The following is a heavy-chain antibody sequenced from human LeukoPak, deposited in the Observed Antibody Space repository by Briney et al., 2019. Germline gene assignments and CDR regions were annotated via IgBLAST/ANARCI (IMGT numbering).Heavy chain of an antibody. CDR2: ISYDGSNK. D-gene: IGHD3-16*01. V-gene: IGHV3-30*04. Sequence: AGGSLRLSCAASGFTFSSYAMHWVRQAPGKGLEWVAVISYDGSNKYYADSVKGRFTISRDNSKNTLYLQMNSLRAEDTAVYYCARGFPGGDDAFDIWGQGTMVTVSS. J-gene: IGHJ3*02. CDR1: GFTFSSYA. CDR3: ARGFPGGDDAFDI.